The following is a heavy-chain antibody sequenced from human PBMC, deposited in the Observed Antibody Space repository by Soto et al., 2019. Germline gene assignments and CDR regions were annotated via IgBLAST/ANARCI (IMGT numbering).Heavy chain of an antibody. CDR1: GDTFTSYG. V-gene: IGHV1-18*01. D-gene: IGHD2-2*01. CDR2: ISAYNGNT. J-gene: IGHJ5*02. Sequence: QVQLVQSGAEVKKPGASVKVSCKASGDTFTSYGISWVRQAPGQGLEWMGWISAYNGNTNYAQKLQGRVTMTTDTSTSTAYMELRSLRSDDTAVYYCARVFLIPAASIDNWFDPWGQGTLVTVSS. CDR3: ARVFLIPAASIDNWFDP.